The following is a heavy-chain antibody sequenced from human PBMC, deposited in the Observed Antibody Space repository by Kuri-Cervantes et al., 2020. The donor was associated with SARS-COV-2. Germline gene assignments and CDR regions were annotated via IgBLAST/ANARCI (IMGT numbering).Heavy chain of an antibody. J-gene: IGHJ4*02. V-gene: IGHV3-30*04. CDR1: GFTFSFHA. CDR3: ARGSGVLWWLVEY. D-gene: IGHD5-12*01. CDR2: VSEDGTSK. Sequence: GGSLRLSCAASGFTFSFHAMHWVRQAPGKGLEWVARVSEDGTSKHYADSVQGRFTISRDNAKNSLYLQMNSLRAEDTAVYYCARGSGVLWWLVEYWGQGTLVTVSS.